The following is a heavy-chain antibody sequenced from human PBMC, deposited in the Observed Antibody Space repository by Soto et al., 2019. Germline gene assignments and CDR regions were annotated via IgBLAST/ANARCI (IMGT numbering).Heavy chain of an antibody. CDR3: AKDQALLWFGELLPQDYFDY. CDR2: IRARGGDT. V-gene: IGHV3-23*01. CDR1: GFTFNRYA. D-gene: IGHD3-10*01. Sequence: PGGSLRLSCAASGFTFNRYAMSWVRQAPGKGLEWVSGIRARGGDTYYADSVKGRFTISRDNSKNTLYLQMNSLRAEDTAVYYCAKDQALLWFGELLPQDYFDYWGQGTLVTVSS. J-gene: IGHJ4*02.